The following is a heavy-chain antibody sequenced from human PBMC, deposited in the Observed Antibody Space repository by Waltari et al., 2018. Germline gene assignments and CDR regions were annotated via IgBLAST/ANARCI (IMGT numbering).Heavy chain of an antibody. CDR3: ARDGYSSGWYSLYYYYGMDV. V-gene: IGHV4-61*02. Sequence: QVQLQESGPGLVKPSQTLSLTCTVSGGSISRGSYYWSWIRQPAGQGLEWIGRIYTSGSTNYNPSLKSRVTISVDTSKNQFSLKLSSVTAADTAVYYCARDGYSSGWYSLYYYYGMDVWGQGTTVTVSS. J-gene: IGHJ6*02. CDR1: GGSISRGSYY. D-gene: IGHD6-19*01. CDR2: IYTSGST.